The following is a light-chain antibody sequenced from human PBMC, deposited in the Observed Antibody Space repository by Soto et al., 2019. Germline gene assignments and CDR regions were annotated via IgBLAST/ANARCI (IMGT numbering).Light chain of an antibody. CDR1: STDVGGYKY. CDR3: SSFSSSSTPYV. CDR2: EVN. Sequence: QSVLAQPASVSGSPGQSITISCTGTSTDVGGYKYVSWYQQHPGTAPKLMIFEVNCRPSGVSDRFSGSKSGNTASLTISGLQPEDEADYYCSSFSSSSTPYVFGTGTKVTVL. V-gene: IGLV2-14*01. J-gene: IGLJ1*01.